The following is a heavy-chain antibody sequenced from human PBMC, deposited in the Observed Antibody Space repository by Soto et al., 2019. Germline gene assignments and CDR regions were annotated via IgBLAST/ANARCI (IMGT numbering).Heavy chain of an antibody. CDR1: GYTFTSYY. CDR3: AREYSSSWFAYYYYGMDV. D-gene: IGHD6-13*01. CDR2: INPSGGST. V-gene: IGHV1-46*01. Sequence: APVKVSCKASGYTFTSYYMHWVRQAPGQGLEWMGIINPSGGSTSYAQKFQGRVTMTRDTSTSTVYMELSSLRSEDTAVYYCAREYSSSWFAYYYYGMDVWGQGTTVTVSS. J-gene: IGHJ6*02.